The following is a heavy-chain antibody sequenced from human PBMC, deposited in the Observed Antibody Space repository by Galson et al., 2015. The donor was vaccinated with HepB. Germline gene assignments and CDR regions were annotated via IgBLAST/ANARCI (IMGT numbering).Heavy chain of an antibody. J-gene: IGHJ4*02. CDR2: TNAGNGNT. CDR3: ARAGVDTAMVTRGDYFDY. V-gene: IGHV1-3*01. Sequence: SVKVSCKASGYTFTSYAMHWVRQAPGQRLEWMGWTNAGNGNTKYSQKFQGRVTITRDTSASTAYMELSSLRSEDTAVYYCARAGVDTAMVTRGDYFDYWGQGTLVTVSS. D-gene: IGHD5-18*01. CDR1: GYTFTSYA.